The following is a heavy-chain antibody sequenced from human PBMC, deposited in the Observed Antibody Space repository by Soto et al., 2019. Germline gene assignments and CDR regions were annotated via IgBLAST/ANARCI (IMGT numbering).Heavy chain of an antibody. V-gene: IGHV1-18*01. CDR3: ARVGTRYCSSTSCYFWFDP. CDR1: GYTFTSYG. D-gene: IGHD2-2*01. J-gene: IGHJ5*02. Sequence: ASVKVSCKASGYTFTSYGISWVRQAPGQGLEWMGWISAYNGNTNYAQKLQGRVTMTTDTSTSTAYMELRSLRSDDTAVYYCARVGTRYCSSTSCYFWFDPWGQGTLVTVSS. CDR2: ISAYNGNT.